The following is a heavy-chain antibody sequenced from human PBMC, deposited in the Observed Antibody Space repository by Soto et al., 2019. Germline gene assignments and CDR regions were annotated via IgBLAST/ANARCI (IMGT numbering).Heavy chain of an antibody. D-gene: IGHD2-2*01. CDR3: ARAPDCSSTSCAWGMDV. CDR1: GGSISSSNW. CDR2: IYHSGST. J-gene: IGHJ6*02. V-gene: IGHV4-4*02. Sequence: PSETLSLTCAVSGGSISSSNWWSWVRQPPGKGLEWIGEIYHSGSTNYNPSLKSRVTISVDKSKNQFSLKLSSVTAADTAVYYCARAPDCSSTSCAWGMDVWGQGTTVTVSS.